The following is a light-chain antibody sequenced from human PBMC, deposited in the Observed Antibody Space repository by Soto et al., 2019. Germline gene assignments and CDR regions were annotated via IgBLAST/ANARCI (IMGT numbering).Light chain of an antibody. CDR1: QSVSSY. CDR2: GAS. J-gene: IGKJ5*01. Sequence: DIVMTQSPATLSVSPGERVTLSCMARQSVSSYLAWYQQKPGQAPRLLIYGASSRATGIPDRFSGSGSGTDFTLTISRLEPEDFAVYYCQQYGSSPITFGQGTRLEIK. CDR3: QQYGSSPIT. V-gene: IGKV3-20*01.